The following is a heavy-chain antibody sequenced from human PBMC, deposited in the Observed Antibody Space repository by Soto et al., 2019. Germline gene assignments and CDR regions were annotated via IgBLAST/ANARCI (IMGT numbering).Heavy chain of an antibody. D-gene: IGHD6-13*01. Sequence: EVQLLESGGGLVQPGGSLRLSCAASGFTFSSYAMSWVRQAPGKGLEWVSAISGSGGSTYYADSVKGRFTISRDNSTNTLYLQMNSLRAGDTGVDYWARAGARLGVVPSWYNEPFDNWGQGTLVTVSS. CDR2: ISGSGGST. V-gene: IGHV3-23*01. J-gene: IGHJ4*02. CDR1: GFTFSSYA. CDR3: ARAGARLGVVPSWYNEPFDN.